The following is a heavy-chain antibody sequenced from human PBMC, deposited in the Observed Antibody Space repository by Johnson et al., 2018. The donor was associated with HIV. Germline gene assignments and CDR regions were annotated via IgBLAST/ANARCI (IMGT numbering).Heavy chain of an antibody. CDR1: GFTFSSYA. Sequence: QVQLVESGGGVVQPGRSLRLSCAASGFTFSSYAMHWVRQAPGKGLEWVAVISYDGSNKYYADSVKGRFTISRDNSKNTLYLQMNSLRAEDTAVYYCASPRYSSGGGAFDIWGQGTMVTVSS. V-gene: IGHV3-30*04. D-gene: IGHD6-19*01. J-gene: IGHJ3*02. CDR2: ISYDGSNK. CDR3: ASPRYSSGGGAFDI.